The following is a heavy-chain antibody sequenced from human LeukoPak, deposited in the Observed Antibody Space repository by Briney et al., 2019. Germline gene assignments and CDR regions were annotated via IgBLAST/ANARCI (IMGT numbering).Heavy chain of an antibody. V-gene: IGHV1-69*06. CDR3: ARAPNIKVDTAVPTHFDS. CDR2: IIPIFGTA. CDR1: GGTFSSYA. Sequence: ASVKVSCKASGGTFSSYAISWVRQAPGQGLEWMGGIIPIFGTANYAQKFQGRVTITADKSTSTAYMELSSLRSEDTAVYYCARAPNIKVDTAVPTHFDSWGQGTLVTVSS. J-gene: IGHJ4*02. D-gene: IGHD5-18*01.